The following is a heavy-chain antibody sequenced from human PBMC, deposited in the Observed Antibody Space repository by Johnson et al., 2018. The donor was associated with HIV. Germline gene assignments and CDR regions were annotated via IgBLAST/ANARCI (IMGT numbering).Heavy chain of an antibody. CDR3: ARVGYSSSWYGGYGAFDI. D-gene: IGHD6-13*01. J-gene: IGHJ3*02. CDR2: IYSGGST. Sequence: MQLVESGGGLVQPGGSLRLSCAASGFTVSSNYMSWVRQAPGKGLEWVSVIYSGGSTYYADSVKGRFTISRDNAKNSLYLQMNRLRAEDTAVYYCARVGYSSSWYGGYGAFDIWGQGTMVTVSS. CDR1: GFTVSSNY. V-gene: IGHV3-66*01.